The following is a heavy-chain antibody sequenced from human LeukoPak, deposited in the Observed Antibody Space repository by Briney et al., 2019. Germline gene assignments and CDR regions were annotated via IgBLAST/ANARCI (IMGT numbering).Heavy chain of an antibody. CDR1: GFTFSDYY. CDR2: ISSNGNTV. Sequence: GGSLRLSCAGSGFTFSDYYMSWIRQAPGKGLEWVSYISSNGNTVYNANSVKGRFTVSGDNAKNSLFLQMNSLRAEDTAVYYCARGTYDYVWGSYRPIYYFDYWGQGTLVTVSS. D-gene: IGHD3-16*02. V-gene: IGHV3-11*01. CDR3: ARGTYDYVWGSYRPIYYFDY. J-gene: IGHJ4*02.